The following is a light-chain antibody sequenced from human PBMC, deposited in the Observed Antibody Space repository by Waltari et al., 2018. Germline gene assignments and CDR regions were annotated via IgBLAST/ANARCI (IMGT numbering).Light chain of an antibody. J-gene: IGLJ3*02. CDR3: ATWDDSLSAWV. V-gene: IGLV1-47*01. Sequence: QSVLPQPPSASGTPGQRATLSCSGRSSNIGSNFVYWYQPLPGTAPKLLIYRKNQRPSGVPDRFSGSKSGTSASLAISGLRSEDEADYYCATWDDSLSAWVFGGGTKLTVL. CDR1: SSNIGSNF. CDR2: RKN.